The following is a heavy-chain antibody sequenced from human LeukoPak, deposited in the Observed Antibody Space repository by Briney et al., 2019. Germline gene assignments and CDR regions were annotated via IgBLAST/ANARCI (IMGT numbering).Heavy chain of an antibody. Sequence: GGSLRLSCAASGFTFSDYGMNWVRQAPGKGLEWVSSISSSSSYIYYADSVKGRFTISRDNAKNSLYLQMNSLRAEDTAVYYCARKLWFGEPCCYFDYWGQGTLVTVSS. CDR3: ARKLWFGEPCCYFDY. CDR2: ISSSSSYI. D-gene: IGHD3-10*01. V-gene: IGHV3-21*01. J-gene: IGHJ4*02. CDR1: GFTFSDYG.